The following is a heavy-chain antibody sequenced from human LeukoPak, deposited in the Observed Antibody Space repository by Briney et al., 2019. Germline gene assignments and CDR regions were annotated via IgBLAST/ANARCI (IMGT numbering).Heavy chain of an antibody. Sequence: GGSLRLSCAASGFTFSSYSMNWVRQAPGKGLEWVSSISSSSSYICYADSVKGRFTISRDNAKNSLYLQMNSLRAEDTAVHYCARDPLADADYWGQGTLVTVSS. CDR3: ARDPLADADY. V-gene: IGHV3-21*01. CDR1: GFTFSSYS. J-gene: IGHJ4*02. CDR2: ISSSSSYI.